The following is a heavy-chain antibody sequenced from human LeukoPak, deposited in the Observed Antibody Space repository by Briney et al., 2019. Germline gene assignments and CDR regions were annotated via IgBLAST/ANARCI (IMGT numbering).Heavy chain of an antibody. CDR2: INPIGGAT. Sequence: ASVKVSCMASGYTFTGYYIYWVRPAPGQGLGWVGIINPIGGATNYAQKFQGRVTMTRDTSTSTVYVQLSSLRSEDTAVYYCARGAVTGFDYWGQGTLVTVSS. V-gene: IGHV1-46*01. CDR3: ARGAVTGFDY. CDR1: GYTFTGYY. D-gene: IGHD4-11*01. J-gene: IGHJ4*02.